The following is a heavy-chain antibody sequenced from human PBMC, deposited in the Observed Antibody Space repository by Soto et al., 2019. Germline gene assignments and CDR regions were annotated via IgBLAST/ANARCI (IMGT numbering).Heavy chain of an antibody. CDR2: ISSSSSYI. CDR1: GFTFSSYS. CDR3: ARELAVRLFWFGHNYYYYGMDV. D-gene: IGHD3-10*01. V-gene: IGHV3-21*01. J-gene: IGHJ6*02. Sequence: GGSLRLSCAASGFTFSSYSMNWVRQAPGKGLEWVSSISSSSSYIYYADSVKGRFTISRDNAKNSLYMQMNRLRAEDTAVYYCARELAVRLFWFGHNYYYYGMDVWGQGTTVTVSS.